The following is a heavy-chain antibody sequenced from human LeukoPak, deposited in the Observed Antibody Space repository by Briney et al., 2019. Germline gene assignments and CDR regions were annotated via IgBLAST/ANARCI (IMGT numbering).Heavy chain of an antibody. D-gene: IGHD3-3*01. CDR1: GFTFSDYG. Sequence: GSLRLSCAASGFTFSDYGMVWVRVRQAPGKGLEWVSAISGSGGSTYYADSVKGRFTISRDNSKNTLYLQMNSLRAEDTAVYYCAKHDGTFDFWSGYQSYYYYMDVWGKGTTVTVSS. J-gene: IGHJ6*03. V-gene: IGHV3-23*01. CDR3: AKHDGTFDFWSGYQSYYYYMDV. CDR2: ISGSGGST.